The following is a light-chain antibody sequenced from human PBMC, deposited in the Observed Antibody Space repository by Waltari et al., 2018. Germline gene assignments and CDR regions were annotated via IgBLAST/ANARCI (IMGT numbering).Light chain of an antibody. CDR1: SGHSSYI. CDR2: LEGSGSY. Sequence: QPVLTQSSSASASLGSSVKLTCTLSSGHSSYIIAWHQQQPGKAPRYLMKLEGSGSYNKGSGVPDRFSGSSSGADRYLTISNLQSEDEADYYGETWDSNTPVFGGGTKLTVL. J-gene: IGLJ3*02. V-gene: IGLV4-60*03. CDR3: ETWDSNTPV.